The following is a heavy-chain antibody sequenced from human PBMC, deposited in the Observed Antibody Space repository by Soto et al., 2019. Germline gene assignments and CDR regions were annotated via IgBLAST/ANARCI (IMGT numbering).Heavy chain of an antibody. CDR1: GFTFNRYG. V-gene: IGHV3-30*18. J-gene: IGHJ6*02. CDR3: AKTLRSLELALDYYYGMDV. D-gene: IGHD3-3*01. Sequence: GGSLRLSCVASGFTFNRYGIHWVRQAPGKGLEWVALISDDGSDKDYADSVKGRFTISRDNSKNTLYLQMNSLRPEDTAVYYCAKTLRSLELALDYYYGMDVWGQGTTVTVSS. CDR2: ISDDGSDK.